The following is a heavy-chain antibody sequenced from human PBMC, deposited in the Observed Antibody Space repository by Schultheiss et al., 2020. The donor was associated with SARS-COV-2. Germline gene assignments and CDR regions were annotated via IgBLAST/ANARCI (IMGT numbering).Heavy chain of an antibody. CDR2: IIPIFGTA. CDR3: ARGYPSALEV. CDR1: GYTFTSYY. Sequence: ASVKVSCKASGYTFTSYYMHWVRQAPGQGLEWMGGIIPIFGTANYAQKFQGRVTLTTDTSTSTAYLELRSLRSDDTAVYYCARGYPSALEVWGQGTMVTVSS. V-gene: IGHV1-46*01. J-gene: IGHJ3*01. D-gene: IGHD5-18*01.